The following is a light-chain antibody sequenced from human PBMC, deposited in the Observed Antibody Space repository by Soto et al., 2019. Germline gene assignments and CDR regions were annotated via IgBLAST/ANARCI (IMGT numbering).Light chain of an antibody. V-gene: IGKV3-15*01. CDR1: QSVAANY. CDR3: QQYNNWPRT. CDR2: GAS. Sequence: VLTQSPGTLSLSPRERATLSCRASQSVAANYLAWYQQKRGQAPRLLIYGASSRATGIPARFSGSGSGTEFTLTISSLQSEDFAVYYCQQYNNWPRTFGQGTKVDIK. J-gene: IGKJ1*01.